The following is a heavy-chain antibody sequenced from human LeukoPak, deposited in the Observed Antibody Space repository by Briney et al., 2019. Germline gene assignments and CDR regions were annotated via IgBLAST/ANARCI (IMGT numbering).Heavy chain of an antibody. CDR2: ITSSSRYT. CDR3: SRDPKLVNYYYYYYMDV. J-gene: IGHJ6*03. D-gene: IGHD3-9*01. Sequence: GGSLRLSCAASVFTFSTYNMSWVRQAPGKGLEWVSSITSSSRYTFYADSVKGRFTISRDNAKNSLYLQMNSLRPEDTAAYFCSRDPKLVNYYYYYYMDVWGKGTTVTVSS. V-gene: IGHV3-21*06. CDR1: VFTFSTYN.